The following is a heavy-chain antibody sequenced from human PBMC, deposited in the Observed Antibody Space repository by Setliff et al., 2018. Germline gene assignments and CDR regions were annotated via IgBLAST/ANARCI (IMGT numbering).Heavy chain of an antibody. CDR1: GFTFSRYW. V-gene: IGHV3-74*01. Sequence: GGSLRLSCAASGFTFSRYWMYWVRQVPGKGLVWVSRINPDGSITNYADSVRGRFTISRDNAKNTLYLQMNSLRAEDTAVYFCACLDWGEKFFNVDAWGKGTTVTVSS. CDR3: ACLDWGEKFFNVDA. D-gene: IGHD7-27*01. J-gene: IGHJ6*04. CDR2: INPDGSIT.